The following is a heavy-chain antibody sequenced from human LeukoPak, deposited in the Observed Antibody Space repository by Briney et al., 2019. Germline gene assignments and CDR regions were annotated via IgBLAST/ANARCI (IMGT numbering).Heavy chain of an antibody. CDR2: IYSGGSA. D-gene: IGHD6-19*01. CDR3: ARTVAGSGIDYFDY. CDR1: GFTVSSNY. Sequence: GGSLRLSCAASGFTVSSNYMSWVRQAPGKGLEWVSVIYSGGSAYYADSVEGRFTISRDNPKNTLYLQMNTLGAEDTAVYYCARTVAGSGIDYFDYWGQGTLVTVSS. J-gene: IGHJ4*02. V-gene: IGHV3-53*01.